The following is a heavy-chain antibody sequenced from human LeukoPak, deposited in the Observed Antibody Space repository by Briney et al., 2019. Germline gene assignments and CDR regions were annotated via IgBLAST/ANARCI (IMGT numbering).Heavy chain of an antibody. CDR1: GGSMSHH. CDR3: AREKSPERKTWLQLGAFDV. D-gene: IGHD5-24*01. CDR2: ISHTAST. J-gene: IGHJ3*01. Sequence: PSETLSLTCTVSGGSMSHHWSWIRQSPGKGLEWIGYISHTASTNYNPSLKSRVTLSIDTSKNQLSFQLTSVTAADTAVYYCAREKSPERKTWLQLGAFDVRGQGTVVTVSS. V-gene: IGHV4-59*11.